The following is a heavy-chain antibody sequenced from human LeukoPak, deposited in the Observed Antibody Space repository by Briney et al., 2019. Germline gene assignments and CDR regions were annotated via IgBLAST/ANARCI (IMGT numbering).Heavy chain of an antibody. Sequence: GGSLRLSCAASGFTFSSYAMHWVRQAPGKGLEWVAVISYDGSNKYYADSVKGRFTISRDNSKNTLYRQMNSLRAEDTAVSYCARGGLVGATGPIDYWGQGTLVTVSS. CDR1: GFTFSSYA. V-gene: IGHV3-30-3*01. D-gene: IGHD1-26*01. CDR3: ARGGLVGATGPIDY. CDR2: ISYDGSNK. J-gene: IGHJ4*02.